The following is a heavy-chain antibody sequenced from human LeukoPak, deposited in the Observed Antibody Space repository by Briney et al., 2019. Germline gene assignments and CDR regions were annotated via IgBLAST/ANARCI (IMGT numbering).Heavy chain of an antibody. CDR2: IIPILGIA. Sequence: SVKVSCKASGGTFSSYAISWVRQAPGQGLEWMGRIIPILGIANYAQKFQGRVTITADKSTSTAYMELSSLRSEDTAVYYCARDAWGYVSFDYWGQGTLITVSS. V-gene: IGHV1-69*04. CDR3: ARDAWGYVSFDY. D-gene: IGHD3-16*01. J-gene: IGHJ4*02. CDR1: GGTFSSYA.